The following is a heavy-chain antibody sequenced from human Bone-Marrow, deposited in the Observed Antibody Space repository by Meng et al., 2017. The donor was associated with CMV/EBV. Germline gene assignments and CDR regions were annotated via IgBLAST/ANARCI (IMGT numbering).Heavy chain of an antibody. J-gene: IGHJ6*02. V-gene: IGHV4-59*08. CDR3: ARQDKLRYFDWLPYYYYGMDV. D-gene: IGHD3-9*01. CDR2: IYYSGST. Sequence: GSLRLSCTVSGGSISSYYWSWIRQPPGKGLEWIGYIYYSGSTNYNPSLKSRVTISVDTSKNQFSLKLSSVTAADTAVYYCARQDKLRYFDWLPYYYYGMDVWGQGTTVTVSS. CDR1: GGSISSYY.